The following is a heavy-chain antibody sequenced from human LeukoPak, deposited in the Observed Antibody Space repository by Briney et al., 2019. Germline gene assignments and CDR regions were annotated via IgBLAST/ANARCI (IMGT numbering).Heavy chain of an antibody. V-gene: IGHV3-30-3*01. CDR2: ISHDGTNK. Sequence: GGSLRLSCAASGFTFSNYAMHWVRQAPGKGLEWVTVISHDGTNKYYADSVKGRFTISRDDSKNTLYLQMDSLRLEDTAIYYCARTAESLGGHARSFVFWGQGTLVTVSS. J-gene: IGHJ4*02. D-gene: IGHD5-12*01. CDR1: GFTFSNYA. CDR3: ARTAESLGGHARSFVF.